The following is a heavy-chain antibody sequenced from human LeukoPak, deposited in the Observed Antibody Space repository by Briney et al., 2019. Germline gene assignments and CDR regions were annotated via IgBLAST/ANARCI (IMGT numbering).Heavy chain of an antibody. D-gene: IGHD2-2*01. J-gene: IGHJ5*02. CDR2: ISYDGSNE. V-gene: IGHV3-30*18. CDR3: AKEILGYCSSTSCQNWFDP. Sequence: PGGSLRLSCAASGFTFSSYGMHWVRQAPGKGLEGVAVISYDGSNEYYADSVKGRFTISRDNSKKPLYLQMNSLRAEATAVYYCAKEILGYCSSTSCQNWFDPWGQGTLVTVSS. CDR1: GFTFSSYG.